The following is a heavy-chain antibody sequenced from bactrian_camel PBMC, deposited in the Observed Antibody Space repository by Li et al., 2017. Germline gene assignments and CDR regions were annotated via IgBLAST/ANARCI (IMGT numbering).Heavy chain of an antibody. J-gene: IGHJ4*01. Sequence: QVQLVESGGGSVQSGRSLILSCKVTGGPKLTFCMGWYRQAPGKERELASTISRDDATSYADSVKGRFTISQDKAKNQVYLQMNSLKPEDTAVYYCVADGGGTWYPLRYEYYYWGQGTQVTVS. CDR1: GGPKLTFC. CDR2: ISRDDAT. CDR3: VADGGGTWYPLRYEYYY. D-gene: IGHD6*01. V-gene: IGHV3S53*01.